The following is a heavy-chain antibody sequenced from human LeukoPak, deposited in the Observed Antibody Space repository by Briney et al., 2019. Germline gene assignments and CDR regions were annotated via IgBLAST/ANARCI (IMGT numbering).Heavy chain of an antibody. D-gene: IGHD2-2*01. CDR3: ARMRGRYCSSNGCYVEY. CDR2: ISHDGDHK. J-gene: IGHJ4*02. V-gene: IGHV3-30*19. Sequence: GGSLRLSCAASGFTFSSYGMHWVRQAPGTGLEWVAVISHDGDHKYPADSVKGRFTISRDNSKNTLYLQMNSLRVEDTAVYYCARMRGRYCSSNGCYVEYWGQGALVTVSS. CDR1: GFTFSSYG.